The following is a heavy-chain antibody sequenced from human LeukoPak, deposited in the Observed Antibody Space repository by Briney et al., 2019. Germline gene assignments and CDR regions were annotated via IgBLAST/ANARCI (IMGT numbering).Heavy chain of an antibody. CDR3: ARAGVVDAGGRFGVVVPAAIPNDYYYYGMDV. CDR2: IIPILGIA. J-gene: IGHJ6*02. CDR1: GGTFSSYA. V-gene: IGHV1-69*04. D-gene: IGHD2-2*01. Sequence: GASVKVSCKASGGTFSSYAIGWVRQAPGQGLEWMGRIIPILGIANYAQKFQGRVTMTTDTSTSTAYMELRSLRSGDTAVYYCARAGVVDAGGRFGVVVPAAIPNDYYYYGMDVWGQGTTVTVSS.